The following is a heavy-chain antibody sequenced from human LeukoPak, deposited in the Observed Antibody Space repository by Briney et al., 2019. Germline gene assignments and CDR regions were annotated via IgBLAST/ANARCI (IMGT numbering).Heavy chain of an antibody. CDR3: ARGGSGYDSFYYYGMDV. CDR2: IYDSGST. D-gene: IGHD5-12*01. CDR1: GGSISSYY. J-gene: IGHJ6*02. Sequence: SETLSLTCTVSGGSISSYYWSWIRQPPGKGLEWIGYIYDSGSTNYNPSLKSRVTISVDTSKNQFSLKLSSVTAADTAVYYCARGGSGYDSFYYYGMDVWGQGTAVTVSS. V-gene: IGHV4-59*01.